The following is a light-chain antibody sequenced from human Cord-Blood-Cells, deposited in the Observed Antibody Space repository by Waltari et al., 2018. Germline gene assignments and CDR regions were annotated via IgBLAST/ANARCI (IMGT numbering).Light chain of an antibody. V-gene: IGKV1-33*01. Sequence: DIQMTQYPSSLSASVGDRVTITCQASQDISNYLNWYQQKPGKAPKLLIYDASNLETGVPSRFSGSGSGTDFTFTISSLQPEDIATYYWQQYDNLPITFGQGTRLEIK. J-gene: IGKJ5*01. CDR2: DAS. CDR1: QDISNY. CDR3: QQYDNLPIT.